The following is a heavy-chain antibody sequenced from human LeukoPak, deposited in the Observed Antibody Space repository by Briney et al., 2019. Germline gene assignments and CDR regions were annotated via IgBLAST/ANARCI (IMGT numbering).Heavy chain of an antibody. V-gene: IGHV4-30-4*07. J-gene: IGHJ4*02. D-gene: IGHD2-15*01. Sequence: PSETLSLTCAVSGDSISSGGYSWSWIRQPPGKGLEWIGYIYNSGSTKYNPSLKSRVTISVDTSKNQFSLKLNSVTAADTAVYYCARRVLGVVVVAAREYYSDYWGQGTLVTVSS. CDR3: ARRVLGVVVVAAREYYSDY. CDR1: GDSISSGGYS. CDR2: IYNSGST.